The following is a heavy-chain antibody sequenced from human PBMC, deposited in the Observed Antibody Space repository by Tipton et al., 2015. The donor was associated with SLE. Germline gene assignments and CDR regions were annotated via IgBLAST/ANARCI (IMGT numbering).Heavy chain of an antibody. CDR3: ARGALHHDAFDI. J-gene: IGHJ3*02. CDR1: GGSISSSSYY. CDR2: INHSGST. D-gene: IGHD4-11*01. Sequence: TLSLTCTVSGGSISSSSYYWGWIRQPPGKGLEWIGEINHSGSTNYNPSLKSRVTISVDTSKNQFSLKLSSVTAADTAVYYCARGALHHDAFDIWGQGTMVTVSS. V-gene: IGHV4-39*07.